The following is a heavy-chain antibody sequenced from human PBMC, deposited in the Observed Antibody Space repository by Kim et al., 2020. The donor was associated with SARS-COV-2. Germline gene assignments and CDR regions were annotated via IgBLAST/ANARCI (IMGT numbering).Heavy chain of an antibody. J-gene: IGHJ6*02. V-gene: IGHV1-46*01. Sequence: KCQGRGTMTRDTSTSTVYMELSSLRSEDTAVYYCARDRAGYQLLSGGMDVWGQGTTVTVSS. CDR3: ARDRAGYQLLSGGMDV. D-gene: IGHD2-2*01.